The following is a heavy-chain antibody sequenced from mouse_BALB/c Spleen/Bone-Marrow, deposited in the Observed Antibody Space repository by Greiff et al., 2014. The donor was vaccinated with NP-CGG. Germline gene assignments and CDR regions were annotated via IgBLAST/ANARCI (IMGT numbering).Heavy chain of an antibody. CDR3: ARQTLYDYDSWLAY. Sequence: EVQLVESGGGLVKLGGSLKLSCAASGFTFSSYYMSWVRQTPEKRLELVAAINSNGGSTYYPDTVKGRFTIPRDNAKNTLYLQMSSLKSEDTASYYCARQTLYDYDSWLAYWGQGTLVTVSA. J-gene: IGHJ3*01. D-gene: IGHD2-4*01. CDR2: INSNGGST. CDR1: GFTFSSYY. V-gene: IGHV5-6-2*01.